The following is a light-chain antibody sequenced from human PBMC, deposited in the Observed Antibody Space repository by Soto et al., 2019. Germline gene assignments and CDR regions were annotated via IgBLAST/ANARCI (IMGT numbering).Light chain of an antibody. CDR2: AAS. CDR1: QSINSY. J-gene: IGKJ4*02. CDR3: QHRSK. V-gene: IGKV3-11*01. Sequence: EIVLTQSPATLSFFPGERATLSCRASQSINSYLAWYQQKPGQAPRLLMSAASNRATGIPARFSGSGSGTDFTLTISSREPEDFAVYYCQHRSKFGGGTKVEIK.